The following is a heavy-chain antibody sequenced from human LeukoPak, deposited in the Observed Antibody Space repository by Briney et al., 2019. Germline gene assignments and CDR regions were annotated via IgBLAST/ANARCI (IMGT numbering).Heavy chain of an antibody. J-gene: IGHJ5*02. V-gene: IGHV3-66*02. CDR1: GFTVSSNY. CDR2: DYSGGST. D-gene: IGHD3-9*01. CDR3: ARDGAFYYDILTGLRP. Sequence: GGSLRLSCAASGFTVSSNYMSWVRQAPGKGLEWVSVDYSGGSTYYADSVKGRFTISRDNSKNTLYLQMNSLRAEDTAVYYCARDGAFYYDILTGLRPWGQGTLVTVSS.